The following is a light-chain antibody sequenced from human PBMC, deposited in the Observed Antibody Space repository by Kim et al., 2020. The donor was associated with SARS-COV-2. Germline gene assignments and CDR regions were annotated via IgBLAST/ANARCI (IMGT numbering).Light chain of an antibody. CDR3: QQYGRAPRT. J-gene: IGKJ1*01. CDR1: QTIITGY. Sequence: PEQRVTLSCRASQTIITGYLACCKQKPGQTPRVLRYGACTRATGISHRGGGSGAGTDFTLTISRVEPEDFAMYYCQQYGRAPRTFGEGTKV. V-gene: IGKV3-20*01. CDR2: GAC.